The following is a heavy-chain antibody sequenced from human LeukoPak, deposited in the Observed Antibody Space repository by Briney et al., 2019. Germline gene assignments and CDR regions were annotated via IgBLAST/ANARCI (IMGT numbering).Heavy chain of an antibody. Sequence: SETLSLTCTASDDSISRDFWTWIRQPPGKGLEWIGYIRYSGRTEYNPSLKSRVTISIQTSKNQFSLKLTSVTAADTAIYYCARLPDVSGWPFNYWGQGILATVSS. CDR2: IRYSGRT. D-gene: IGHD6-19*01. CDR3: ARLPDVSGWPFNY. V-gene: IGHV4-59*01. CDR1: DDSISRDF. J-gene: IGHJ4*02.